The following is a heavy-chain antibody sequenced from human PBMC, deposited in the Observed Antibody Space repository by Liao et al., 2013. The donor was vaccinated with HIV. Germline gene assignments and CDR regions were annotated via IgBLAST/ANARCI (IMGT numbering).Heavy chain of an antibody. D-gene: IGHD3-10*01. V-gene: IGHV4-61*10. CDR1: GVSIGSSDDY. J-gene: IGHJ4*02. Sequence: QVQLQESGPGLVRPSETLALTCTVSGVSIGSSDDYWSWIRQPAGKGLEWIGEINHSGSTNYNPSLKSRVTISVDTSKNQFSLNLTSVTAADTSVYYCASLLGDNFDYWGQGILVTVSS. CDR2: INHSGST. CDR3: ASLLGDNFDY.